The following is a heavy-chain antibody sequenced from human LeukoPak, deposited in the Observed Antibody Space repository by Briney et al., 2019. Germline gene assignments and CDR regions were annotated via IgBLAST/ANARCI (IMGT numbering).Heavy chain of an antibody. D-gene: IGHD3-22*01. J-gene: IGHJ4*02. CDR3: AKSAVASYYYDSSGYYYFDY. CDR2: ISGSGGST. V-gene: IGHV3-23*01. Sequence: GGSLRLSCAASGFTFSSYAMSWVRQAPGKGLEWVSAISGSGGSTYYADSVKGRFTISRDHSKNTLYLQMNSLRAEDTAVYYCAKSAVASYYYDSSGYYYFDYWGQGTLVTVSS. CDR1: GFTFSSYA.